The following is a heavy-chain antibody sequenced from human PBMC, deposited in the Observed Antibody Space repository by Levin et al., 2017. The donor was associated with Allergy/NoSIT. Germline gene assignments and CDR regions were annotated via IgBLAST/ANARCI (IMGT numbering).Heavy chain of an antibody. CDR2: VFYSGST. Sequence: SETLSLTCAVSGGSISSYYWSWIRQPPGKGLEWIGYVFYSGSTNSSPSLKSRVTISVDTSKNQFSLKLSSVTAADTALYDCARGVGSYKSGAFDIWGQGTMVTVSS. CDR1: GGSISSYY. CDR3: ARGVGSYKSGAFDI. D-gene: IGHD1-26*01. J-gene: IGHJ3*02. V-gene: IGHV4-59*08.